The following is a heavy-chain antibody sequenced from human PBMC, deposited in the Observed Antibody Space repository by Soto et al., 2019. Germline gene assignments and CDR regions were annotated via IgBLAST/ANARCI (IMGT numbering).Heavy chain of an antibody. Sequence: SVKVSCKASGGTFSSYAISWVRQAPGQGLEWMGGIIPIFGTANYAQKFQGRVTITADESTSTAYMELSSLRSEDTAVYYCARDQRAVAPSDYHSSGYGDAIDIWGQGTMVTVSS. CDR3: ARDQRAVAPSDYHSSGYGDAIDI. CDR2: IIPIFGTA. D-gene: IGHD3-22*01. CDR1: GGTFSSYA. J-gene: IGHJ3*02. V-gene: IGHV1-69*13.